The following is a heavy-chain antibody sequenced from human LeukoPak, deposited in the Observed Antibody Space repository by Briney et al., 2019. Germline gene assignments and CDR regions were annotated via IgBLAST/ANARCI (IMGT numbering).Heavy chain of an antibody. D-gene: IGHD2-2*01. CDR3: ARDTQVVPAVPSPRFDY. V-gene: IGHV4-59*01. CDR1: GGSLSSYY. Sequence: SETQSLTCTVSGGSLSSYYWSWIRQPPGKGLEWIGYIYYSGSTNYNPSLKSRVTISVDTSKNQSSLKLSSVTAADTAVYYCARDTQVVPAVPSPRFDYWGQGTLVTVSS. CDR2: IYYSGST. J-gene: IGHJ4*02.